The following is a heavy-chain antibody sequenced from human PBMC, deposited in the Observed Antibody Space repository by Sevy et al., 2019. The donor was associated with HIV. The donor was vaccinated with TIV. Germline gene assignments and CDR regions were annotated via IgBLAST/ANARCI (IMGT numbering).Heavy chain of an antibody. V-gene: IGHV4-39*01. CDR3: ARLLYDRSGYYYFNS. D-gene: IGHD3-22*01. Sequence: SETLSLTCSVSGGSIRSSSYYWGWIRQPPGKGLEWMGSIYYSGSTYDNPSLKSRDTISVDTSKNQFSLKMSSVTAADTAVYYCARLLYDRSGYYYFNSWGQGTLVTVSS. CDR2: IYYSGST. CDR1: GGSIRSSSYY. J-gene: IGHJ4*02.